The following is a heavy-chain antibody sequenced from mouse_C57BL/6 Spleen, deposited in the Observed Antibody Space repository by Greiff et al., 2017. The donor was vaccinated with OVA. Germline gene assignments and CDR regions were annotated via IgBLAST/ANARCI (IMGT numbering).Heavy chain of an antibody. Sequence: VKLMESGPELVKPGASVKISCKASGYAFSSSWMNWVKQRPGKGLEWIGRIYPGDGDTNYNGKFKGKATLTADKSSSTAYMQLSSLTSEDSAVYFCARGAARDAMDYWGQGTSVTVSS. CDR1: GYAFSSSW. J-gene: IGHJ4*01. D-gene: IGHD3-1*01. CDR3: ARGAARDAMDY. V-gene: IGHV1-82*01. CDR2: IYPGDGDT.